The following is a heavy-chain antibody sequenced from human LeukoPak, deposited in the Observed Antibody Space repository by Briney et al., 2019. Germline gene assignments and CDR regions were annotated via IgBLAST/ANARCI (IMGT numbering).Heavy chain of an antibody. D-gene: IGHD6-6*01. CDR2: IDFHGSIT. CDR3: VTDLRPSGH. V-gene: IGHV3-74*01. CDR1: GFTFSDYW. J-gene: IGHJ4*02. Sequence: PGGSLRLSCAASGFTFSDYWMHWVRQAPGKGLMWVSRIDFHGSITNYADSVRGRFTIARDNAKNTVYLRISSLTVEDTGVYYCVTDLRPSGHWGQGTLGTVSS.